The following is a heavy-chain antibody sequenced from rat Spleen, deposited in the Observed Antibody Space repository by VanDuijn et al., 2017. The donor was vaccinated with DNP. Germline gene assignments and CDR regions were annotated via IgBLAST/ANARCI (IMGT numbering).Heavy chain of an antibody. V-gene: IGHV4-2*01. Sequence: EVKLVESGGGLVQPGRSLKLSCAASGFNFNDYWIGWVRQAPGKGLEWIGEINKDSRTIKYTPSLKDKLTISRDNAQNTLYLQMSKLGSEDTATYYCARHRTIMPYYYAMDAWGQGASVTVSS. D-gene: IGHD1-12*01. CDR3: ARHRTIMPYYYAMDA. CDR1: GFNFNDYW. CDR2: INKDSRTI. J-gene: IGHJ4*01.